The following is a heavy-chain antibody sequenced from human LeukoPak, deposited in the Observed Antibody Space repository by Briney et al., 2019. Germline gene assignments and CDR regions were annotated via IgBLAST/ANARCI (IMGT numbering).Heavy chain of an antibody. CDR3: ARWGYSNYDYYYGMDV. CDR2: IYTSGSA. D-gene: IGHD4-11*01. Sequence: SETLSLTCTVSGGSISSYYWSWIRQPAGKGLEWIGRIYTSGSANYNPSLKSRVTMSVDTSKNQFSLKLSSVTAADTAVYYCARWGYSNYDYYYGMDVWGQGTTVTVSS. J-gene: IGHJ6*02. V-gene: IGHV4-4*07. CDR1: GGSISSYY.